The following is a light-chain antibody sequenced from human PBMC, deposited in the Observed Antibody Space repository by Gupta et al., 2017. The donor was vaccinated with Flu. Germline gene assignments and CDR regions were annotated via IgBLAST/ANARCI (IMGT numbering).Light chain of an antibody. J-gene: IGKJ4*01. CDR3: QQSDDSPLT. V-gene: IGKV1-39*01. Sequence: PPSLSASVGDRVTITCRASQSISTYLNWYQQRPGKVPKVLICAASSLQSGVPSRFSGSGSGTDFTLTINSLQPEDFATYYCQQSDDSPLTFGGGTKVQIK. CDR2: AAS. CDR1: QSISTY.